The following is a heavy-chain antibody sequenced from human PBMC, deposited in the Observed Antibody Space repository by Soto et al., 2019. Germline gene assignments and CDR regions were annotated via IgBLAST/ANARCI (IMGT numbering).Heavy chain of an antibody. V-gene: IGHV4-59*12. J-gene: IGHJ4*02. CDR3: GGSSSWAPDFDY. CDR1: GGSIISYY. Sequence: SETLSLTCTVSGGSIISYYWSWIRQPPWKGLEWIGYINYSGSTTYNPSLRSRVTISVDTSKNQLSLKLSSVTAADTAVYYCGGSSSWAPDFDYWGQRTLVTVSS. D-gene: IGHD6-13*01. CDR2: INYSGST.